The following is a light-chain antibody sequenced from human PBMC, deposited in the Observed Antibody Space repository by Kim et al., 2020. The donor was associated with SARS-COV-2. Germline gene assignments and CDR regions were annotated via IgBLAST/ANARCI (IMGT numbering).Light chain of an antibody. V-gene: IGKV3-11*01. Sequence: RSLSPGERATLSCRASQSINRYLAWYQQRPGQAPRLLIFDASHRATGIPARFSGSGSGTDFTLTISSLEPEDFAVYYCQQRDNWTFGQGTKVDIK. CDR2: DAS. J-gene: IGKJ1*01. CDR1: QSINRY. CDR3: QQRDNWT.